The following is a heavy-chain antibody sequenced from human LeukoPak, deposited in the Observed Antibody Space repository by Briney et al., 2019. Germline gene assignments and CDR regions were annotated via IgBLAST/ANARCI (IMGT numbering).Heavy chain of an antibody. V-gene: IGHV3-48*03. CDR2: ISNTGGTI. D-gene: IGHD3-10*02. Sequence: GGSLRLSCAASGFTFSRYEMNWVRQAPGKGLEWVSYISNTGGTIHYVDSVKGRFTISRDNSKNSLYLQMNSLRAEDTAVYYCAELGITMIGGVWGKGTTVTISS. CDR1: GFTFSRYE. CDR3: AELGITMIGGV. J-gene: IGHJ6*04.